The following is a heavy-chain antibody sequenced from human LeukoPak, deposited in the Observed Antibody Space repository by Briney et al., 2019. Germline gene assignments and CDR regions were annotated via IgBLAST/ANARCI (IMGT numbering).Heavy chain of an antibody. D-gene: IGHD2-21*01. V-gene: IGHV5-51*01. Sequence: GESLKISCKGSGYSFTNYWIGWVRQMPGKGLEWMGIIYPGDSDTRYSPSFRGQVTISADKSNSTAYLQWSSLKASDTAIYYCARRYELVFDSYDYWAREPWSPSPQ. J-gene: IGHJ4*02. CDR3: ARRYELVFDSYDY. CDR1: GYSFTNYW. CDR2: IYPGDSDT.